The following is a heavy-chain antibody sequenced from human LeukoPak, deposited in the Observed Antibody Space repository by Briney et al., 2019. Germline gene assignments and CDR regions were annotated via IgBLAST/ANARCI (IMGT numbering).Heavy chain of an antibody. D-gene: IGHD1-1*01. Sequence: SETLSLTRTVSGGSISSYYWSWIRQPAGKGLEWIGRIYTSGSTNYNPSPKSRVTMSVYTSKNQFSLKLSSVTGADTAVYYCARDRGSGWFDPWGQGTLVTVSS. J-gene: IGHJ5*02. CDR3: ARDRGSGWFDP. CDR2: IYTSGST. CDR1: GGSISSYY. V-gene: IGHV4-4*07.